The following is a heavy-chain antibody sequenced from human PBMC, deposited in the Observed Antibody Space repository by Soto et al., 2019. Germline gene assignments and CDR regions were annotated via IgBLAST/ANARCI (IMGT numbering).Heavy chain of an antibody. J-gene: IGHJ6*02. CDR3: ARGLQLWEPNDYYYYGMDV. Sequence: SETLSLTCTVSGGSVSSGSYYWSWIRQPPGKGLEWIGYIYYSGSTNYNPSLKSRVTISVDTSKNQFSLKLSSVTAADKAVFYCARGLQLWEPNDYYYYGMDVWGQGTTVTVSS. V-gene: IGHV4-61*01. D-gene: IGHD5-18*01. CDR1: GGSVSSGSYY. CDR2: IYYSGST.